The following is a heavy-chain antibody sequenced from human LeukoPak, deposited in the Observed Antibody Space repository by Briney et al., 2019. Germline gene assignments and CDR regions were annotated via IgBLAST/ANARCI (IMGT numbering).Heavy chain of an antibody. Sequence: ASQTLSLTCTVSGCSISSGDYYWSWLRQPPGKGLEWIGYIYYSGSTYYNPSLKSRVTISVDTSKNQFSLKLSSVTAADTAVYYCARGGYSYGIGPPDYWDQGTLVTVSS. D-gene: IGHD5-18*01. V-gene: IGHV4-30-4*01. CDR1: GCSISSGDYY. CDR3: ARGGYSYGIGPPDY. J-gene: IGHJ4*02. CDR2: IYYSGST.